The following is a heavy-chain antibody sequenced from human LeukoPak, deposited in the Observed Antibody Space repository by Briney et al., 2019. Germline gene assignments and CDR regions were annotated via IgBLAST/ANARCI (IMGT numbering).Heavy chain of an antibody. CDR1: GFTFSSYG. D-gene: IGHD6-19*01. J-gene: IGHJ4*02. Sequence: GGSLRLSCAASGFTFSSYGMHWVRQAPGKGLEWVAVISYDGSNKYYADSVKGRFTISRDNSKNTLYLQMSSLRAEDTAVYYCARVRYSSGWYFDYWGQGTLVTVSS. CDR3: ARVRYSSGWYFDY. V-gene: IGHV3-30*03. CDR2: ISYDGSNK.